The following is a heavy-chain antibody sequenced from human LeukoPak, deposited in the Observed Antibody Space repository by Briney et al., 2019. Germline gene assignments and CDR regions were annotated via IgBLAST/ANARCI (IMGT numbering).Heavy chain of an antibody. CDR3: ARGIGDYGGLFDP. CDR2: IYYSGST. CDR1: GGSISSGDYY. V-gene: IGHV4-30-4*01. J-gene: IGHJ5*02. D-gene: IGHD4-23*01. Sequence: TSETLSLTCTVSGGSISSGDYYWSWIRQPPGKGLERIGYIYYSGSTYYNPSLKSRVTISVDTSKNQFSLKLSSVTAADTAVYYCARGIGDYGGLFDPWGQGTLVTVSS.